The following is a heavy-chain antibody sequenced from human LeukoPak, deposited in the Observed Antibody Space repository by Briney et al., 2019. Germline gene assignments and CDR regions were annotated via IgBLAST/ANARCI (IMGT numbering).Heavy chain of an antibody. Sequence: SETLSLTCTVSGGSISSYYWSWIRQPPGKGLEWIGYIYYSGSTNYNPSLKSRVTISVDTSKNQFSLKLSSVTAADTAVYYCARGRSSGYYTEFDYWGQGTLVTVSS. V-gene: IGHV4-59*01. CDR3: ARGRSSGYYTEFDY. CDR1: GGSISSYY. J-gene: IGHJ4*02. CDR2: IYYSGST. D-gene: IGHD3-22*01.